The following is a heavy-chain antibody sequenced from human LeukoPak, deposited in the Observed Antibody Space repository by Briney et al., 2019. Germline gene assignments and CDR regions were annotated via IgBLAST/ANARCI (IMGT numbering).Heavy chain of an antibody. CDR2: ISYDGSNK. V-gene: IGHV3-30-3*01. CDR3: TRGTGALAWGGVFDY. CDR1: GFTFSSYA. Sequence: PGGSLRLSCAASGFTFSSYAMHWVRQAPGKGLEWVAVISYDGSNKYYADSVKGRFTISRDNSKNTLYLQMNSLRAEDTAVYYCTRGTGALAWGGVFDYWGQGTLVTVSS. D-gene: IGHD1-1*01. J-gene: IGHJ4*02.